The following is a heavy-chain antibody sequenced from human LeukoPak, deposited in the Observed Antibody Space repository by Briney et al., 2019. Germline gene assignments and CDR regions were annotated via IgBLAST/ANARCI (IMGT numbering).Heavy chain of an antibody. Sequence: SETLSLTCTVSGGSISSYYWSWIRQPAGKGLEWIGRIYTSGSTNYNPSLKSRVTMSVDTSKNQFSLKLSSVTAADAAVYYCARASYYDSSGYSPCFDYWGQGTLVTVSS. J-gene: IGHJ4*02. V-gene: IGHV4-4*07. CDR2: IYTSGST. CDR3: ARASYYDSSGYSPCFDY. D-gene: IGHD3-22*01. CDR1: GGSISSYY.